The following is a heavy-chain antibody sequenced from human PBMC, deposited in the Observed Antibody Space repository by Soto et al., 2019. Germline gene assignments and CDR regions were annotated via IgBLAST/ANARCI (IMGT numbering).Heavy chain of an antibody. CDR3: VSPPGGCSGGSCPYYYYGMDV. CDR2: IIPIFGTA. CDR1: GGTFSSYA. D-gene: IGHD2-15*01. J-gene: IGHJ6*02. Sequence: QVQLVQSGAEVKKPGSSVKVSCKASGGTFSSYAISWVRQAPGQGLEWMGGIIPIFGTANYAQKFQGRVPITADESTGTAYMELSSLRSEDPAVYHCVSPPGGCSGGSCPYYYYGMDVWGQGTTVTVSS. V-gene: IGHV1-69*12.